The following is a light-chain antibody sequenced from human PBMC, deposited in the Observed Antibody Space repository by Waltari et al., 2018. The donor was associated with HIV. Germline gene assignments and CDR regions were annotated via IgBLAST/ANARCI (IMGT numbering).Light chain of an antibody. Sequence: QSALTQPPSASGSLGQSVTISCTGSSSDIGAHDSVSWCQQHPRRAPKLLLYEVTRRPSSVSDRFSGSRSGSTAFLTVAGLQPDDEATYFCSSYGDSLRVLFGGGTNVTVL. CDR1: SSDIGAHDS. CDR2: EVT. CDR3: SSYGDSLRVL. J-gene: IGLJ3*02. V-gene: IGLV2-8*01.